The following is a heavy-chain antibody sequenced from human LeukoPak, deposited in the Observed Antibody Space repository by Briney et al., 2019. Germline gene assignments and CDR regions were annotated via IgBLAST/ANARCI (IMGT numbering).Heavy chain of an antibody. J-gene: IGHJ4*02. D-gene: IGHD6-19*01. Sequence: SSETLSLTCTVSGVSISSYYWSWIRQPAGKGLEWIWRIHTSGSTNYNPSLKSRVAMSLDTSTNQSSLKLTSVTAADTAVYYCGRDPGSSGWGFRYWGQGALVTVSS. CDR3: GRDPGSSGWGFRY. CDR1: GVSISSYY. V-gene: IGHV4-4*07. CDR2: IHTSGST.